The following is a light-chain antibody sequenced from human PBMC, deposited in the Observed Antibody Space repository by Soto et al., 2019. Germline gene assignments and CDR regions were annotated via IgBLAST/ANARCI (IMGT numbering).Light chain of an antibody. CDR2: EAT. CDR3: CSYAGNSRT. Sequence: QSVLTQPASVPGSPGQSITISCTGSISDVGSYNLVSWYQHHPGKVPKVIIYEATKRPSGVSSRFSGSKSPNAASLTISGPQAEDEADYYCCSYAGNSRTFGSGTKVTVL. V-gene: IGLV2-23*01. CDR1: ISDVGSYNL. J-gene: IGLJ1*01.